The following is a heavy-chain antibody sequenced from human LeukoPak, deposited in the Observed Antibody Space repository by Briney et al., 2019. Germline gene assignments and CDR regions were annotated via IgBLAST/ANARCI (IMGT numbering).Heavy chain of an antibody. CDR3: ARDWPRAPNYYYYYGMDV. CDR1: GGSFSGYY. J-gene: IGHJ6*02. Sequence: NPSETLSLTCAVYGGSFSGYYWSWIRQPPGKGLEWIGYIYYSGSTYYNPSLKSRVTISVDTSKNQFSLKLSSVTAADTAVYYCARDWPRAPNYYYYYGMDVWGQGTTVTVSS. D-gene: IGHD1-1*01. V-gene: IGHV4-34*01. CDR2: IYYSGST.